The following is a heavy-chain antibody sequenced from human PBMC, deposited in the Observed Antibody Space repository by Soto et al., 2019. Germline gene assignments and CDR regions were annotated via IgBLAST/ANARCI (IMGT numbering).Heavy chain of an antibody. CDR2: VSGYNRNT. V-gene: IGHV1-18*01. CDR1: GYTCRNYG. CDR3: ARERQWDPLPY. Sequence: VQLVQSGAEVKKPGASVKVSCEAYGYTCRNYGITWVRQAPGQGLEWIGWVSGYNRNTNYAQKFEDRVTMTTDTSTSIAYLELRRLRIDDTAVYYCARERQWDPLPYWGPGTLLVVS. J-gene: IGHJ4*02. D-gene: IGHD1-26*01.